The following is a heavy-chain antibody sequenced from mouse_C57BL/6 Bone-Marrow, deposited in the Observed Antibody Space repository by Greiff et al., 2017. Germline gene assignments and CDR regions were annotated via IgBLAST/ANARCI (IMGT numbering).Heavy chain of an antibody. D-gene: IGHD4-1*01. V-gene: IGHV1-54*01. CDR3: ARSNNWDSWIAY. CDR1: GYAFTNYL. CDR2: INPGSGGS. Sequence: QVQLQQSGAELVRPGTSVKVSCKASGYAFTNYLIEWVKQRPGQGLEWIGVINPGSGGSNYNEKFKGKATLTAEKSSSTAYMQLSTLTSEDSAVYCGARSNNWDSWIAYWGQGTLVTVSA. J-gene: IGHJ3*01.